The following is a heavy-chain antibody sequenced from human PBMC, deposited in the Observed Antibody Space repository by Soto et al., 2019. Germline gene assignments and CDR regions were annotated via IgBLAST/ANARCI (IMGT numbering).Heavy chain of an antibody. CDR1: GFTFNSYS. CDR3: ARGYCNGGSCYPGIY. V-gene: IGHV3-48*02. CDR2: ITGRSSAI. J-gene: IGHJ4*02. Sequence: EVHLVESGGGSVQPGGSLRLSCAASGFTFNSYSMHWVRQAPGEGLERVSYITGRSSAIYYADSVKGRFTISRDNAKNSLSMQMNSLRDEDTAVYYCARGYCNGGSCYPGIYWGQGTLVSVSS. D-gene: IGHD2-15*01.